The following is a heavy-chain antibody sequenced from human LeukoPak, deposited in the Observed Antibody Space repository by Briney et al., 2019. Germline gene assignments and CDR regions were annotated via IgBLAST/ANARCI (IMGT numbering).Heavy chain of an antibody. CDR1: GFTFSSYA. V-gene: IGHV3-23*01. CDR2: ISGPAGSW. J-gene: IGHJ4*02. CDR3: AKKVGLVSAPLYYFDV. Sequence: GGSLRLSCAASGFTFSSYAMSWVRQAPGKGLEWVSAISGPAGSWDYADSVKGRFTISRDNSKNTLFLQTNSLRAEDTAIYYCAKKVGLVSAPLYYFDVWGQGTLVTVSS. D-gene: IGHD5/OR15-5a*01.